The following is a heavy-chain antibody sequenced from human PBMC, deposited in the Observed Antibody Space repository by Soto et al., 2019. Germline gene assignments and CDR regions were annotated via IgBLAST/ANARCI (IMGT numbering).Heavy chain of an antibody. D-gene: IGHD5-12*01. J-gene: IGHJ6*02. CDR1: GGTFNNYP. CDR3: ARGRGYSGDDHYYYFDMDV. V-gene: IGHV1-69*13. Sequence: SVKVSCKASGGTFNNYPITWVRQAPGQGLEWMGGSIPTFGTANYAQKFQGRVTISVDESTSTAYMELSSLRSEDTAVYYCARGRGYSGDDHYYYFDMDVWGQGXTVTVYS. CDR2: SIPTFGTA.